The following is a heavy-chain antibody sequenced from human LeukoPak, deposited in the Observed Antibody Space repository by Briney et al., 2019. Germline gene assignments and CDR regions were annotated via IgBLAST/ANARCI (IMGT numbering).Heavy chain of an antibody. CDR3: AKDISGSYSVDY. CDR1: GFTFSNYA. J-gene: IGHJ4*02. D-gene: IGHD1-26*01. CDR2: ISYDGNKK. V-gene: IGHV3-30-3*01. Sequence: GGSLRLSCAPSGFTFSNYATHWARQAPGKGLDWVALISYDGNKKYYADSVKGRFTLSRDNSKNTLYLQMNTLRAEDTAVYFCAKDISGSYSVDYWGQGTLVTVSS.